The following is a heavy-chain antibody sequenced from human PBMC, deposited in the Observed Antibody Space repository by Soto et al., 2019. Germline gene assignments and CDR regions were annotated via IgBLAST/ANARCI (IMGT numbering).Heavy chain of an antibody. Sequence: GGSLRLSCAASGFTFSSYSMNWVRQAPGKGLEWVSSISSSSSYIYYADSVKGRFTISRDNAKNSLYLQMNSLRAEDTAVYYCAREGAGTNYYYYMDVWGKGTTVTVSS. V-gene: IGHV3-21*01. CDR3: AREGAGTNYYYYMDV. J-gene: IGHJ6*03. CDR2: ISSSSSYI. CDR1: GFTFSSYS.